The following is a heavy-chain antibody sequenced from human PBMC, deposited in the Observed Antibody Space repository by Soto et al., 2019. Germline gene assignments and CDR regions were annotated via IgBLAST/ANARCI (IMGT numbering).Heavy chain of an antibody. D-gene: IGHD4-17*01. V-gene: IGHV1-69*13. CDR2: IIPIFGTA. CDR1: GSTFSSYA. CDR3: ARVGTVTAHYYYYYGMDV. Sequence: SVKVSCKASGSTFSSYAISWVRQAPGQGLEWMGGIIPIFGTANYAQKFQGRVTITADESTSTAYMELSSLRSEDTAVYYCARVGTVTAHYYYYYGMDVWGQGTTVTVSS. J-gene: IGHJ6*02.